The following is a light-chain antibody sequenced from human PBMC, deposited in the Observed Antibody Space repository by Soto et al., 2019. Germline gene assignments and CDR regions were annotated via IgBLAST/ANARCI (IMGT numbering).Light chain of an antibody. V-gene: IGKV3-15*01. CDR3: QQFNNYPHT. J-gene: IGKJ2*01. CDR1: QSVSSN. CDR2: GAS. Sequence: EIVMTQSPATLSVSPGERATLSCRASQSVSSNLAWYQQKPGQAPRLLIYGASTRATGIPARFSGSGSGTEFTLTISSLQPEDFATFYCQQFNNYPHTFGQGTKLEIE.